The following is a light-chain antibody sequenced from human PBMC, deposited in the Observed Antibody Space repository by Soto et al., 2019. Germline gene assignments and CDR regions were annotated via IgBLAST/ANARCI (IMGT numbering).Light chain of an antibody. CDR3: QQYGSPPIT. J-gene: IGKJ5*01. Sequence: EIVLTQSPGTLSLSPGERATLSCRASQSIRSTYLAWYQQQPGQAPRLLMSGTSNRATGTPDRFSGSGSGTDFTLTISRLEPEDFAVYYCQQYGSPPITFGQVTRLEIK. V-gene: IGKV3-20*01. CDR1: QSIRSTY. CDR2: GTS.